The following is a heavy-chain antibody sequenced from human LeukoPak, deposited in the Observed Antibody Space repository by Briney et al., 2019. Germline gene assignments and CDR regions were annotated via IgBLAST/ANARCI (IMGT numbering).Heavy chain of an antibody. CDR2: FTSGSRSI. D-gene: IGHD1-1*01. Sequence: PGGSLRLSCAASGFTFSSYSMTWVRQAPGKGLEWVSSFTSGSRSIYYADSVKGRFTISRDNAKNTLYLQMNSLRAEDTAVYYCARETTGSYYLDYWGQGTLDTVSS. CDR1: GFTFSSYS. V-gene: IGHV3-21*01. CDR3: ARETTGSYYLDY. J-gene: IGHJ4*02.